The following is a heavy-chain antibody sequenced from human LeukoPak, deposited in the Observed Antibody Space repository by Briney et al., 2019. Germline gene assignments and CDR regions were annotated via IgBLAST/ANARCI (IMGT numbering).Heavy chain of an antibody. J-gene: IGHJ4*02. D-gene: IGHD3-9*01. CDR3: ARSRGNDILTGYPAADY. V-gene: IGHV1-2*02. CDR1: GYTFTGYY. CDR2: INANSGGT. Sequence: GASVKVSCKASGYTFTGYYIHWVRQAPGQGLEWMGWINANSGGTDYAQKFQGRVTITADESTSTAYMELSSLRSEDTAVYYCARSRGNDILTGYPAADYWGQGTLVTVSS.